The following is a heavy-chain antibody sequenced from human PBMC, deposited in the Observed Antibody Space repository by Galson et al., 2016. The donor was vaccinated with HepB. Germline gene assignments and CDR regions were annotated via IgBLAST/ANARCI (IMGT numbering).Heavy chain of an antibody. CDR1: GFSLSTSGMR. J-gene: IGHJ4*02. V-gene: IGHV2-70*04. CDR3: EREYDYYASGSLDY. Sequence: PALVKPTQTLTLTCTFSGFSLSTSGMRVSWIRQPPGKALEWLARIDWGDDKFYSTSLKTRLTISKDTSKNQVVLTMTNMDPVDTATYYCEREYDYYASGSLDYWGQGTLVTVSS. D-gene: IGHD3-10*01. CDR2: IDWGDDK.